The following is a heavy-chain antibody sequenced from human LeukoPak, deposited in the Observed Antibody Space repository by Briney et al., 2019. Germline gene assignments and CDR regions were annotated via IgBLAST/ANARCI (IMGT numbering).Heavy chain of an antibody. CDR2: IYYSGST. Sequence: SETLSLTCTVSGGSISSYNWNWIRQPPGKGLEWIGYIYYSGSTDYNPSLKSRVTMSVDTSKNQFSLKLSSVTAADTAVYYCAREEKLRFLEWSVPFDPWGQGTLVTVSS. D-gene: IGHD3-3*01. J-gene: IGHJ5*02. CDR1: GGSISSYN. V-gene: IGHV4-59*12. CDR3: AREEKLRFLEWSVPFDP.